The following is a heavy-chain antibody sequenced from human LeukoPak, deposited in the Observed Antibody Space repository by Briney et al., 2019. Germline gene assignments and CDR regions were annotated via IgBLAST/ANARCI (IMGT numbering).Heavy chain of an antibody. D-gene: IGHD3-10*01. CDR1: GFTFSSYA. CDR2: ISSSSSYI. V-gene: IGHV3-21*01. Sequence: GGSLRLSCAASGFTFSSYAMSWVRQAPGKGLEWVSSISSSSSYIYYADSVKGRFTISRDNAKNSLYLQMNSLRAEDTAVYYCARDQDGYYYGSGNQKEDYWGQGTLVTVSS. J-gene: IGHJ4*02. CDR3: ARDQDGYYYGSGNQKEDY.